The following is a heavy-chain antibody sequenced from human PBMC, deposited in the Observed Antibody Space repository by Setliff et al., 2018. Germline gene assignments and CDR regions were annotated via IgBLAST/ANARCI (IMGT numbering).Heavy chain of an antibody. Sequence: PSETLSLTCTVSGGSISSGSYYWSWIRQPAGKGLAWIGHIYTSGSTNYNPSLKSRVTISVDTSKNQFSLKLSSVTAADTAVYYCATNPYPLLNFDYWGQGTLVTVAS. CDR1: GGSISSGSYY. J-gene: IGHJ4*02. CDR2: IYTSGST. CDR3: ATNPYPLLNFDY. D-gene: IGHD2-2*01. V-gene: IGHV4-61*09.